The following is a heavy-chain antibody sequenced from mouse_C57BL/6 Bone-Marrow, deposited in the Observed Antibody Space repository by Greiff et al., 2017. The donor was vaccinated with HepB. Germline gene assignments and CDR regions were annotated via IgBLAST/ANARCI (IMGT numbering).Heavy chain of an antibody. V-gene: IGHV1-18*01. CDR3: ARDYYGSSGDWYFDV. CDR1: GYTFTDYN. Sequence: EVQLQESGPELVKPGASVKIPCKASGYTFTDYNMDWVKQSHGKSLEWIGDINPNNGGTIYNQKFKGTATLTVDKSSSTAYMELRSLTSEDTAVYYCARDYYGSSGDWYFDVWGTGTTVTVSS. CDR2: INPNNGGT. J-gene: IGHJ1*03. D-gene: IGHD1-1*01.